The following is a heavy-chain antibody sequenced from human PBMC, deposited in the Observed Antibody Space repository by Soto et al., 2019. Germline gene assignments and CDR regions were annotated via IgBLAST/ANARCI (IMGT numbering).Heavy chain of an antibody. V-gene: IGHV3-43*01. CDR2: ISWDGGSI. CDR3: AKEGNGGSSLDS. D-gene: IGHD2-15*01. CDR1: GFKFDDYM. Sequence: AGGSLRLSCEASGFKFDDYMMHWVRQAPGKGLEWISLISWDGGSIDYADSIKGRFTVSRDNSKTSLYLHMDSLTSDDTAIYFFAKEGNGGSSLDSWGQGTLVTVSS. J-gene: IGHJ5*01.